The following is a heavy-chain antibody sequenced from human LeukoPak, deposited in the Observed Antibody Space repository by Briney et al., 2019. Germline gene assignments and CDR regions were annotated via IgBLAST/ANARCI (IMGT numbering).Heavy chain of an antibody. CDR1: GYTFTGYY. Sequence: ASVKVSRKASGYTFTGYYMHWVRQAPGQGLEWMGWINPNSGGTNYAQKFQGRVTMTRDTSISTAYMELSRLRSDDTAVYYCARWGKYYDILTGYYIRYYYYYMDVWGKGTTVTVSS. J-gene: IGHJ6*03. D-gene: IGHD3-9*01. CDR2: INPNSGGT. V-gene: IGHV1-2*02. CDR3: ARWGKYYDILTGYYIRYYYYYMDV.